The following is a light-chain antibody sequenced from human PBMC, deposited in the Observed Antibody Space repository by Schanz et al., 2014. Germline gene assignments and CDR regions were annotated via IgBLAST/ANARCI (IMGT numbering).Light chain of an antibody. CDR2: AAS. J-gene: IGKJ5*01. CDR1: QGVRSW. V-gene: IGKV1D-16*01. Sequence: DIQMSQSPSSVSASVGDRVTITCRASQGVRSWLAWYQQKPGKAPKLLIYAASSLQSGVPSRFSGSRSGTDFTLTISSLQSEDFANYYCQQYDTYPLTFGQGTRLEIK. CDR3: QQYDTYPLT.